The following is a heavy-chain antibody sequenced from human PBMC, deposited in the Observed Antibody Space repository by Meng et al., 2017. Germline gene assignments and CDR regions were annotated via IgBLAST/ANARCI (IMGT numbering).Heavy chain of an antibody. D-gene: IGHD1-1*01. CDR1: GFTFSNAW. CDR3: TTMKLERPDPSAFDI. Sequence: GESLKISCAASGFTFSNAWMSWVRQAPGKGLEWVGRIKSKTDGGTTDYAAPVKGRFTISRDDSKNTLYLQMNSLKTEDTAVYYCTTMKLERPDPSAFDIWGQGTMVTVSS. J-gene: IGHJ3*02. V-gene: IGHV3-15*01. CDR2: IKSKTDGGTT.